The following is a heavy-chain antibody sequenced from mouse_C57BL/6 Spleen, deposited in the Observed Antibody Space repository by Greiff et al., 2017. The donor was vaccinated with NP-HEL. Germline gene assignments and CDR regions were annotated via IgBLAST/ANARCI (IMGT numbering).Heavy chain of an antibody. CDR3: ARPYYSNYYFDY. CDR2: ISSGSSTI. CDR1: GFTFSDYG. J-gene: IGHJ2*01. Sequence: EVKLVESGGGLVKPGGSLKLSCAASGFTFSDYGMHWVRQAPETGLAWVAYISSGSSTISYADTVKGRFTISRDNAKNTLFLQMTSLRSEDTAMYYCARPYYSNYYFDYWGQGTTLTVSS. V-gene: IGHV5-17*01. D-gene: IGHD2-5*01.